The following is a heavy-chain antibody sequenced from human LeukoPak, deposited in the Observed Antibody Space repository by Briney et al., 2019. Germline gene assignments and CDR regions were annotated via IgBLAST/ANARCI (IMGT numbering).Heavy chain of an antibody. CDR2: IYSGGST. J-gene: IGHJ3*02. V-gene: IGHV3-66*01. CDR1: GFTYAW. CDR3: ARDI. Sequence: GGSLRLSCAASGFTYAWMSWVRQAPGKGLEWVSVIYSGGSTYYADSVKGRFTISRDNSKNTLYLQMNSLRAEDTAVYYCARDIWGQGTMVTVSS.